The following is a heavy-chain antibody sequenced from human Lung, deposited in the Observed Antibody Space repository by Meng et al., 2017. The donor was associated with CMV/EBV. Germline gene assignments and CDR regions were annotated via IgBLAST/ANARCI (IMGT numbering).Heavy chain of an antibody. D-gene: IGHD1-26*01. CDR1: GFTFGDYA. CDR3: ARGVTEGATDY. V-gene: IGHV3-49*04. J-gene: IGHJ4*02. Sequence: SCTASGFTFGDYAMTWVRQAPGKGLEWVGFIRSKAHGGTTDYAASVKGRFTISRDDSENIAYLEMNSLKTDDTAVYFGARGVTEGATDYWGQGTLVTVSS. CDR2: IRSKAHGGTT.